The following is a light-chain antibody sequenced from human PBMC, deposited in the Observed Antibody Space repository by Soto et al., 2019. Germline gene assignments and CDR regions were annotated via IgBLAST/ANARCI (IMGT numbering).Light chain of an antibody. Sequence: DVVMTQTPLSSPVILGQPASISCRSRQRLVHSDGNTYLNWLHQRPGQPPRLLIYKVSNRFSGVPDRISGSGAGTDFTLQISRVEAEDVGIYYCMQATHYQPYTFGQGTKLEIK. J-gene: IGKJ2*01. CDR2: KVS. V-gene: IGKV2-24*01. CDR3: MQATHYQPYT. CDR1: QRLVHSDGNTY.